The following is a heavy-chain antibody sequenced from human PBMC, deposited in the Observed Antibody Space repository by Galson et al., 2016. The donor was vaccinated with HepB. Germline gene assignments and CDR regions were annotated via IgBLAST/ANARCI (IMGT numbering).Heavy chain of an antibody. V-gene: IGHV6-1*01. CDR1: GDSVPSNSAA. D-gene: IGHD5-18*01. CDR2: TYYRSNWIN. J-gene: IGHJ4*02. Sequence: CAISGDSVPSNSAAWNWIRQSPSRGLEWLGRTYYRSNWINEYAVSVKGRITIKSDTSKNQFSLQLNSVTPEDTAVYYCARGAYSSQRFDFWGQGTLVTVSS. CDR3: ARGAYSSQRFDF.